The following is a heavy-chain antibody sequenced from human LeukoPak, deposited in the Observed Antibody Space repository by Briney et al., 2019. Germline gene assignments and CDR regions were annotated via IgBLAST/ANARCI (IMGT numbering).Heavy chain of an antibody. D-gene: IGHD3-9*01. V-gene: IGHV3-48*03. CDR1: GFTFISNE. J-gene: IGHJ4*02. Sequence: GGSLRLSCAASGFTFISNEMNWVRQAPGKGREWVSYISSSGSTIYYADSVKGRFTISRDNDKNSLYLQMNSLRAKDTAVYYCARACGYDILTGYYPGGEYFDYWGQGTLVTVSS. CDR2: ISSSGSTI. CDR3: ARACGYDILTGYYPGGEYFDY.